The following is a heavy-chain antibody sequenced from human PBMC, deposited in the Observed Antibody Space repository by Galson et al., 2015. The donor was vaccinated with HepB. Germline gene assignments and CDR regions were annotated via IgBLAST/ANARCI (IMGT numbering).Heavy chain of an antibody. V-gene: IGHV4-34*01. CDR1: GGSFSGYY. J-gene: IGHJ4*02. Sequence: ETLSLTCAVYGGSFSGYYWSWICQPPGKGLERIGEINHSGSTNYNPSLKSRVTISVDTSKNQFSLKLSSVTAADTAVYYCARAVLLWFGESSPAYDYWGQGTLVTVSS. D-gene: IGHD3-10*01. CDR2: INHSGST. CDR3: ARAVLLWFGESSPAYDY.